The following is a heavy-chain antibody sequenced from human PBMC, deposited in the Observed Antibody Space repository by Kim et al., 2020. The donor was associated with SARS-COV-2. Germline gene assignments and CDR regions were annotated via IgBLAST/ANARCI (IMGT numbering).Heavy chain of an antibody. V-gene: IGHV3-48*03. D-gene: IGHD3-3*01. CDR3: ARVSQFTIFGVVIPNWFDP. Sequence: GGSLRFSCAASGFTFSSYEMNWVRQAPGKGLEWVSYISSSGSTIYYADSVKGRFTISRDNAKNSLYLQMNSLRAEDTAVYYCARVSQFTIFGVVIPNWFDPWGQGTLVTVSS. CDR2: ISSSGSTI. CDR1: GFTFSSYE. J-gene: IGHJ5*02.